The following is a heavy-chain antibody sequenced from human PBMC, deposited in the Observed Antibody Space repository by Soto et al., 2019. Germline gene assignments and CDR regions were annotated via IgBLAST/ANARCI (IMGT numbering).Heavy chain of an antibody. D-gene: IGHD3-3*01. CDR3: ARGSIFGVVLNAFDI. Sequence: QVQLQESGPGLVKPSQTLSLTCAVSGGSISGNGYYWNWIRQHPGKGLEWIGYIAYSGRTFYSPSLNSRVTTSLDTSKNQFSLTLSSVTAADTAVYYCARGSIFGVVLNAFDIWGQGTMVAVSS. J-gene: IGHJ3*02. V-gene: IGHV4-31*11. CDR2: IAYSGRT. CDR1: GGSISGNGYY.